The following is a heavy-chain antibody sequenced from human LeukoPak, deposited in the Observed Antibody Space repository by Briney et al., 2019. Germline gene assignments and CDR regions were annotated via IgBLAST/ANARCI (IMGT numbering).Heavy chain of an antibody. CDR2: ISYSGNT. D-gene: IGHD1-14*01. CDR3: ARRPEKGRFDP. V-gene: IGHV4-39*01. CDR1: GDSISSDGYS. J-gene: IGHJ5*02. Sequence: PSETLSLTCTVSGDSISSDGYSWTWIRQPPGKGLEWIGHISYSGNTDYNPSLKSRVTLSVDTSKNQFSLKLSSVTAADTTIYYCARRPEKGRFDPWGQGTPVTVSS.